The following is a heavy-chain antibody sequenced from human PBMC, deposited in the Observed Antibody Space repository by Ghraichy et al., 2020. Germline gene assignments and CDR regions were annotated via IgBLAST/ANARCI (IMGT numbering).Heavy chain of an antibody. V-gene: IGHV4-30-4*01. CDR2: IYYSGST. D-gene: IGHD3-22*01. J-gene: IGHJ4*02. Sequence: SQTLSLTCTVSGGSISSGDYYWSWIRQPPGKGLEWIGYIYYSGSTYYNPSLKSRVTISVDTSKNQFSLKLSSVTAADTAVYYCASGSHYYDSSGYSFIFDYWGQGTLVTVSS. CDR1: GGSISSGDYY. CDR3: ASGSHYYDSSGYSFIFDY.